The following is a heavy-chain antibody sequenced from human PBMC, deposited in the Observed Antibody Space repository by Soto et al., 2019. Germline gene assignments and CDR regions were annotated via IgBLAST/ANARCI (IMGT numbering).Heavy chain of an antibody. CDR2: IIPLFGST. D-gene: IGHD5-12*01. J-gene: IGHJ4*02. Sequence: QVQLVQSGAEVKKPGSSVKVSCTASGDIFSGYSISWVRQAPGQGLEWMGGIIPLFGSTNYAPKFQGRVTITADQSTNTGYMELSSLKSEDTAVYYCARALGTGYDSGDYWGQGTLVTVSS. V-gene: IGHV1-69*12. CDR1: GDIFSGYS. CDR3: ARALGTGYDSGDY.